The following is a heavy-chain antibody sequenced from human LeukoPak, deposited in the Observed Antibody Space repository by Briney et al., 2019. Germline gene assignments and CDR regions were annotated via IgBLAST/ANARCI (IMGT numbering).Heavy chain of an antibody. CDR3: ARSYGDYLHY. V-gene: IGHV4-59*11. J-gene: IGHJ4*02. CDR2: IYYSGST. CDR1: GGSISSHY. Sequence: SETLSLTCTVSGGSISSHYWSWIRQPPGKVLEWMGYIYYSGSTNYNPSLKSRVTISVDTSKNQFSLKLSSVTAADTAVYYCARSYGDYLHYWGQGTLVTVSS. D-gene: IGHD4-17*01.